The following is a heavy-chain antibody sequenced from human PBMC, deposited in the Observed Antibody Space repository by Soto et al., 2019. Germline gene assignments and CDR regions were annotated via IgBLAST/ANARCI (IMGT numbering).Heavy chain of an antibody. CDR2: INPNSGGT. V-gene: IGHV1-2*04. CDR3: ARGDLYSGSYPTDY. J-gene: IGHJ4*02. Sequence: ASVKVSCKASGYTFTGYYMHWVRQAPGQGLEWMGWINPNSGGTNYAQKFQGWVTMTRDTSISTAYMELSRLRSDDTAVYYCARGDLYSGSYPTDYWGQGTLVTVSS. CDR1: GYTFTGYY. D-gene: IGHD1-26*01.